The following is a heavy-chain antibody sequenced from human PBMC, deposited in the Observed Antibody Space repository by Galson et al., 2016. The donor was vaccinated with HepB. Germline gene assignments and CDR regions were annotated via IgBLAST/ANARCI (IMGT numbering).Heavy chain of an antibody. D-gene: IGHD5-24*01. V-gene: IGHV3-48*02. CDR1: GFTYSDYS. CDR2: ISYTTYNI. Sequence: SLRLSCAASGFTYSDYSMNWVRQAPGKGLEWVSYISYTTYNIYYADSVKGRFTISRDNAKNSLYLQMNSLRDEDTAVYYCARAGYNSMTGAGHFDYWGQGTLVTVSS. CDR3: ARAGYNSMTGAGHFDY. J-gene: IGHJ4*02.